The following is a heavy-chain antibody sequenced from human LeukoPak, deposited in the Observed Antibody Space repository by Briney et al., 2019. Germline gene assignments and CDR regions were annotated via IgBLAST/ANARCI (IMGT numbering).Heavy chain of an antibody. CDR1: GGSFSGYY. V-gene: IGHV4-34*01. CDR3: ARARGSYSGYDY. D-gene: IGHD5-12*01. Sequence: SETLSLTCAVYGGSFSGYYWSWIRQPPGKGLEWIGEINHSGSTNYNPSLKSRVTISVDTSKNQFSLKLSSVTAADTAVYYCARARGSYSGYDYWGQGTLVTVSS. CDR2: INHSGST. J-gene: IGHJ4*02.